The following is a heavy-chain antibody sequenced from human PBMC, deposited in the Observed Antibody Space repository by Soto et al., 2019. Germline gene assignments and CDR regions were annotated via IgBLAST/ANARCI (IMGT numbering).Heavy chain of an antibody. V-gene: IGHV1-69*04. CDR3: ARDGKFDP. Sequence: ASVKVSCKASGGTFRNYPINWVRQAPGQGLEWMGSIFPLTDIPDYAQKFQARLTISADKSTSTAYMELSRLTSDDTAMYYCARDGKFDPWGQGTQVTVSS. J-gene: IGHJ5*02. CDR1: GGTFRNYP. CDR2: IFPLTDIP.